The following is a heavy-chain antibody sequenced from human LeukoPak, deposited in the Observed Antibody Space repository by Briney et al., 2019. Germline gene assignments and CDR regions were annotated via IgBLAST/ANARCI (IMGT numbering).Heavy chain of an antibody. CDR2: INHSGST. V-gene: IGHV4-34*01. D-gene: IGHD3-22*01. CDR3: ARGGSRYYYDSSGYYYFDC. J-gene: IGHJ4*02. CDR1: GGSISSGGYY. Sequence: PSETLSLTCAVSGGSISSGGYYWSWIRQPPGKGLEWIGEINHSGSTNYNPSLKSRVTISVDTSKNQFSLKLSSVTAADTAVYYCARGGSRYYYDSSGYYYFDCWGQGTLVTVSS.